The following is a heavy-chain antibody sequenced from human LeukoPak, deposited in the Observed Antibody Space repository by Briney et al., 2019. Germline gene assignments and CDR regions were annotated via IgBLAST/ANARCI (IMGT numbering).Heavy chain of an antibody. Sequence: GGSLRLSCAASGFTFSSYAMSWVRQAPGKGLEWVSAISGSGGSTYYADSVKGRFTISRDNSKNTLYLKMNSLRAEDTAVYYCAKDNRLIVVVTAINFDYWGQGTLVTVSS. D-gene: IGHD2-21*02. V-gene: IGHV3-23*01. J-gene: IGHJ4*02. CDR3: AKDNRLIVVVTAINFDY. CDR2: ISGSGGST. CDR1: GFTFSSYA.